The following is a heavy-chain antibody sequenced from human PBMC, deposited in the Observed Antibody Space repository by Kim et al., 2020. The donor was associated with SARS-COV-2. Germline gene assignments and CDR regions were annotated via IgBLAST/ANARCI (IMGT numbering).Heavy chain of an antibody. CDR3: AARTATIGWPPDH. J-gene: IGHJ4*02. Sequence: GGSLRLSCAASGLAFSSYWMPWVRQAPGKGLEWVGNIKPDGSEKHYVDSVKGRFTISRDNAKISLYLQMNNLRADDTAVYYCAARTATIGWPPDHWGGGTLVTVCS. CDR2: IKPDGSEK. D-gene: IGHD4-4*01. CDR1: GLAFSSYW. V-gene: IGHV3-7*01.